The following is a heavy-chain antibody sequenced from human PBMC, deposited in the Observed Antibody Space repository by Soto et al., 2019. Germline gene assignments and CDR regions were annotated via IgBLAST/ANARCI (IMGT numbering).Heavy chain of an antibody. CDR3: AKVGHSTPFDY. CDR1: GFTFSSYA. Sequence: GGSLRLSCAASGFTFSSYAMHWVRQAPGKGLEWVAVISYDGSNKYYAASVKGRFTISRDNFKNTLYLQMSSLRAEDTAVYYCAKVGHSTPFDYWGQGTLVTVS. V-gene: IGHV3-30*14. CDR2: ISYDGSNK. D-gene: IGHD2-15*01. J-gene: IGHJ4*02.